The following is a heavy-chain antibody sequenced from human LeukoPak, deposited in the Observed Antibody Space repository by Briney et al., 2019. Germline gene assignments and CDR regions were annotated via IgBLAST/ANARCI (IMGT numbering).Heavy chain of an antibody. CDR1: GYTFTSYG. CDR2: ISAYNGNT. D-gene: IGHD3-3*01. Sequence: ASVKVSCKASGYTFTSYGISWVRQAPGQGLEWMGWISAYNGNTNYAQKLQGRVTMTTDTSTSTAYMELRSLRSDDTAVYYCARDSRITIFGVVFGYYYYGMDVWGQGTTVTVSS. V-gene: IGHV1-18*01. CDR3: ARDSRITIFGVVFGYYYYGMDV. J-gene: IGHJ6*02.